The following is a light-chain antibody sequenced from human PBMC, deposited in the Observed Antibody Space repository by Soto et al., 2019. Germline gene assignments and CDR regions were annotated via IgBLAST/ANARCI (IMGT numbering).Light chain of an antibody. Sequence: DIQMTQSPSSLSASVGDRVTITCRASQRISNHLNWYQQKPGKAPNLLIYAASSLQIEVPSRFSGGGSGTDFTLTITSLQRDDFATYYCQQSYSSPITFGQGTRLEIK. V-gene: IGKV1-39*01. CDR1: QRISNH. CDR3: QQSYSSPIT. J-gene: IGKJ5*01. CDR2: AAS.